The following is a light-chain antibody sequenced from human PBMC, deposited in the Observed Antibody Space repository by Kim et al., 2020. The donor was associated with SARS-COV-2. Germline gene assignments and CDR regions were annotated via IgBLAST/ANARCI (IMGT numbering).Light chain of an antibody. CDR2: GKN. J-gene: IGLJ3*02. V-gene: IGLV3-19*01. CDR3: NSRDSSGNHLEV. Sequence: LGQTVRITCQGHSLRSYYASWYQQKPGQAPVLVIYGKNNRPSGIPDRFSGSSSGNTASLTITGAQAEDEADYYCNSRDSSGNHLEVFGGGTKLTVL. CDR1: SLRSYY.